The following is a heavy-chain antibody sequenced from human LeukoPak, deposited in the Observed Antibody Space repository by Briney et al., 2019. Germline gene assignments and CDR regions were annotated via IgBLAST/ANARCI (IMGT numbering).Heavy chain of an antibody. Sequence: SQTPSLTCTVSGGSVSSTTYYWSWIRPRPRNGLEWVASIKYSVSTYYNPSPKSRVTTSVDTSENQFSLKRSSVTAADTAVYYCARYGVYGSGKYYFDYWGQGTLVTVSS. CDR2: IKYSVST. J-gene: IGHJ4*02. D-gene: IGHD3-10*01. CDR3: ARYGVYGSGKYYFDY. V-gene: IGHV4-39*01. CDR1: GGSVSSTTYY.